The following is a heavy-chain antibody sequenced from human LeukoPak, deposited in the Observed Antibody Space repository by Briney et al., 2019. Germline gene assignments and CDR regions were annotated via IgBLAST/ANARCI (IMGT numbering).Heavy chain of an antibody. V-gene: IGHV3-30-3*01. Sequence: GGSLRLSCAASGFTFSSYAMHWVRQAPGKGLEWVAVISYDGSNKYYADSVKGRFTISRDNSKNTLYLQMNSLRAEDTAVYYCAREPLFDYWGQGTLVTVSS. CDR3: AREPLFDY. CDR1: GFTFSSYA. J-gene: IGHJ4*02. CDR2: ISYDGSNK.